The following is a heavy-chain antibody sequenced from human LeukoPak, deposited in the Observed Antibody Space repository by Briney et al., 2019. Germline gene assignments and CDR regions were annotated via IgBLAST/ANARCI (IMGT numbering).Heavy chain of an antibody. D-gene: IGHD3-22*01. CDR3: ARLPYYYDSSGYHTNFDY. J-gene: IGHJ4*02. CDR2: IYPGDSDT. CDR1: GYSFTSYW. Sequence: GESLKISCKGSGYSFTSYWIGWVRQMPGKGLEWMGIIYPGDSDTRYSPSFQGQVTISADKSISTAYLQWSSLKASDTAMYYCARLPYYYDSSGYHTNFDYWGQGTLVTVSS. V-gene: IGHV5-51*01.